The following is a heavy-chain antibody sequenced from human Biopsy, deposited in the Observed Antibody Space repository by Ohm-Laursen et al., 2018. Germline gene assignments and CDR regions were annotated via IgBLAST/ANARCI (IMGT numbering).Heavy chain of an antibody. D-gene: IGHD2-2*02. CDR2: IDWDDAK. CDR3: ARIPILVVPAAIVYRHRRHLQGLDV. CDR1: GFSLNTRGMS. V-gene: IGHV2-70*16. J-gene: IGHJ6*02. Sequence: TQTLTLTCTLSGFSLNTRGMSVTWIRQPPGKALEWLARIDWDDAKVYIWALKTRFTISKGTYENHVVLTLSDVAPVDTATYYCARIPILVVPAAIVYRHRRHLQGLDVWGQGTTVIVSS.